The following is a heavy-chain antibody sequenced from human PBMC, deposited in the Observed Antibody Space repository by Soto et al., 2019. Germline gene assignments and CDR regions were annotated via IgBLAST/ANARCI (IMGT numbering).Heavy chain of an antibody. J-gene: IGHJ4*02. D-gene: IGHD2-21*02. CDR2: ISSSSSYI. V-gene: IGHV3-21*01. CDR1: GFTFSSYS. Sequence: EVQLVESGGGLVKPGGSLRLSCAASGFTFSSYSMNWVRQAPGKGLEWVSSISSSSSYIYYADSVKGRFTISRDNAKNSLYLQMNSLRAEDTAVYYCARELAYCGGDCYSTFDYWGQGTLVTVSS. CDR3: ARELAYCGGDCYSTFDY.